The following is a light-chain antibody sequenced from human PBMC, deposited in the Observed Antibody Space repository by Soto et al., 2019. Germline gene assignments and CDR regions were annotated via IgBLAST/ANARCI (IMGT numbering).Light chain of an antibody. V-gene: IGKV1-5*03. CDR1: QSISSW. CDR3: QQYNSYSRT. Sequence: DIHMTKSPSTLSASVGDRVTITCRASQSISSWLAWYQQKPGKAPKVLIYKESGLQSGVPSTFSGSVSGTEFTLTISSLQPDDFATYYCQQYNSYSRTFGQGTKLEIK. CDR2: KES. J-gene: IGKJ2*01.